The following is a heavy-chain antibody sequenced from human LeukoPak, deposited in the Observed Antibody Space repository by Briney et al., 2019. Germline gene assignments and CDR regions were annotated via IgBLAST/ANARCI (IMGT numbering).Heavy chain of an antibody. J-gene: IGHJ4*02. CDR2: INYSGST. D-gene: IGHD3-16*01. V-gene: IGHV4-59*01. Sequence: SETLSLTCTVSGGSISSYYWSWIRQPPGKGLEGIGYINYSGSTNYNPSLKSRVTISVDTSKNQFSLKLTSVTAADTAVYYCARDSRGGGPDFDYWGQGTLVTVSS. CDR3: ARDSRGGGPDFDY. CDR1: GGSISSYY.